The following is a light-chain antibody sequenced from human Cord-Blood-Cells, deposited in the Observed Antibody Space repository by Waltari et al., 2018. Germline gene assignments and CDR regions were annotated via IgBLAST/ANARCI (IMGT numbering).Light chain of an antibody. Sequence: QSALTQPPSASGSPGQSVTISCTGTSSDVGGYNYVSWYQQHPGKAPKLMIYEVSKRPSGVPDRLSGSKSGNTASLTVSGLQAEDEADYYCSSYAGSNNGNVFGTGTKVTVL. CDR3: SSYAGSNNGNV. V-gene: IGLV2-8*01. CDR2: EVS. J-gene: IGLJ1*01. CDR1: SSDVGGYNY.